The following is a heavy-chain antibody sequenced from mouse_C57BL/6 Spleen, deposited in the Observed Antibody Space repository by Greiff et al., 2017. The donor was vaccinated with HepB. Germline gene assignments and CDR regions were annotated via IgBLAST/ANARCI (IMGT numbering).Heavy chain of an antibody. J-gene: IGHJ4*01. D-gene: IGHD1-1*01. CDR3: ARRTTVVRAMDY. CDR2: IYPGDGDT. V-gene: IGHV1-80*01. Sequence: QVQLQQSGAELVKPGASVKISCKASGYAFSSYWMNWVKQRPGKGLAWIGQIYPGDGDTNYNGKFKGKATLTADKSSSTAYMQLSSLTSEDSAVYFCARRTTVVRAMDYWGQGTSVTVSS. CDR1: GYAFSSYW.